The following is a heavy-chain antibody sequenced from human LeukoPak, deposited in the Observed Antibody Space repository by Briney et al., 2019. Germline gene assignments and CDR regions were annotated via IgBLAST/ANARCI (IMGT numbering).Heavy chain of an antibody. Sequence: GGSLRLSCAASGFTFSSYSMNWVRQAPGKGLEWVSSISSSSSYIYYADSVKGRFTISRDNSKNTLYLQMNSLRAEDTAVYYCAKDLRAALLSYFDYWGQGTLVTVSS. D-gene: IGHD1-26*01. J-gene: IGHJ4*02. V-gene: IGHV3-21*01. CDR3: AKDLRAALLSYFDY. CDR1: GFTFSSYS. CDR2: ISSSSSYI.